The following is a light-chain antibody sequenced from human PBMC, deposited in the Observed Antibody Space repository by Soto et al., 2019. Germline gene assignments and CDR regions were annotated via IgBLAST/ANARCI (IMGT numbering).Light chain of an antibody. J-gene: IGKJ1*01. V-gene: IGKV3-15*01. Sequence: PGERATPSCRASQSVRSNLDWYQQKPGQAPRLLIYDATTRATGIPARFNGSGSGTEFTLSISSLQSEDIAVYYCLQYNNWPTFGKGTKVDIK. CDR3: LQYNNWPT. CDR1: QSVRSN. CDR2: DAT.